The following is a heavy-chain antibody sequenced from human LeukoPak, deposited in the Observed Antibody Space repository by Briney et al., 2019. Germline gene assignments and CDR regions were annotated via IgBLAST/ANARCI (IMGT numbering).Heavy chain of an antibody. CDR1: GFTFRSYV. CDR3: AKGGGGYLDS. V-gene: IGHV3-30*02. Sequence: PETSLRLSRAASGFTFRSYVMHWVRQAPGKGLEWVAFIRYDGSNKYYADSVKGRFTISRDNSKNTLYLQMNSLRADDTAVYYCAKGGGGYLDSWGQGTLVTVSS. D-gene: IGHD2-15*01. CDR2: IRYDGSNK. J-gene: IGHJ4*02.